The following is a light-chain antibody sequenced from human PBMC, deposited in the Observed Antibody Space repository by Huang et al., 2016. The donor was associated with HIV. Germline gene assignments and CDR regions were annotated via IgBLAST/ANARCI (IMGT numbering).Light chain of an antibody. CDR2: LGS. Sequence: EIVMTQSPLSLPVTPGEPDSISCRSSQSLLHSNGYNYLDWYLKKPGQSPQLLIYLGSNRASGVPDRFSGSGSGTDFTLKISRVEAEDVGIYYCMQALQTPVFGPGTRVDIK. V-gene: IGKV2-28*01. J-gene: IGKJ3*01. CDR3: MQALQTPV. CDR1: QSLLHSNGYNY.